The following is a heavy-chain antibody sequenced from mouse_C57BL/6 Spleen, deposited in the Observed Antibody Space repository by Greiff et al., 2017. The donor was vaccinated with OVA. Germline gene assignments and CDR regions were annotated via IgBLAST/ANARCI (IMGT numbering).Heavy chain of an antibody. V-gene: IGHV1-62-2*01. J-gene: IGHJ3*01. Sequence: QVQLQQSGAELVKPGASVKLSCKASGYTFTEYTIHWVKQRSGQGLEWIGWFYPGSGSIKYNEKFKDKATLTADKSSSTVYMELSRLTSEDSAVYFCARHEDTPHYYGSSSWFAYWGQGTLVTVSA. CDR2: FYPGSGSI. CDR3: ARHEDTPHYYGSSSWFAY. D-gene: IGHD1-1*01. CDR1: GYTFTEYT.